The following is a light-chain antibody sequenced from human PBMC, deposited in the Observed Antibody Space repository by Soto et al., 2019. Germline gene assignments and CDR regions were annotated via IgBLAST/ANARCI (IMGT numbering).Light chain of an antibody. V-gene: IGKV3-15*01. CDR2: GAS. CDR3: KQYKEWPPFT. Sequence: IVLTQSPGTLSFSPGERATRSCRASQYVSNKVAWYQQKPGQAPSLLILGASTRATGVPARFSGSGSGTEFTLSISSLQSEDFAVYYCKQYKEWPPFTFGQGTRLEI. CDR1: QYVSNK. J-gene: IGKJ5*01.